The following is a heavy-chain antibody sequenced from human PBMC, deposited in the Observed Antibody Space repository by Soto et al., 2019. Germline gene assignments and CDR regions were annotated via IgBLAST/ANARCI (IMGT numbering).Heavy chain of an antibody. CDR2: IYWDDDK. Sequence: QITLKESGPTLVKPTQTLTLTCTFSGFSLSTSGVGVGWIRQPPGKALEWLALIYWDDDKRYSPSLKSRLTITKDTSKNQVVLTMTTMDPVDTATYYCAHSPRSCWYWDCFDYWGQGTLVTVSS. CDR1: GFSLSTSGVG. D-gene: IGHD6-19*01. CDR3: AHSPRSCWYWDCFDY. J-gene: IGHJ4*02. V-gene: IGHV2-5*02.